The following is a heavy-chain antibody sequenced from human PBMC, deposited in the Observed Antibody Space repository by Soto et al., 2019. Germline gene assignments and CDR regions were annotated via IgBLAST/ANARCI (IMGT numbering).Heavy chain of an antibody. CDR3: ARDGIAVAGTYHYYYGMDV. J-gene: IGHJ6*02. CDR2: IIPIFGTA. Sequence: QVQLVQSGAEVKKPGSSVKVSCKASGGTFSSYAISWVRQAPGQGLEWMGGIIPIFGTANYAQKFQGRVTITADASTSTAYMEVSSLRSEDTAVYYCARDGIAVAGTYHYYYGMDVWGQGTTVTVSS. CDR1: GGTFSSYA. D-gene: IGHD6-19*01. V-gene: IGHV1-69*01.